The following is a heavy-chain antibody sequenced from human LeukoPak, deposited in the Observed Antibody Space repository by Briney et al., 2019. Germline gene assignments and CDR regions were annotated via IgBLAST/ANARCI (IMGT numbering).Heavy chain of an antibody. V-gene: IGHV1-3*01. D-gene: IGHD2-2*01. Sequence: ASVKVSCKASGYTFTSYAMHWVRQAPGQRLEWMGWINAGNGNTKYSQEFQGRVTITRDTSASTAYMELSSLRSDDTAVYYCAGSLGYCTSNACYLKYWGQGTLVTVSS. CDR2: INAGNGNT. CDR3: AGSLGYCTSNACYLKY. J-gene: IGHJ4*02. CDR1: GYTFTSYA.